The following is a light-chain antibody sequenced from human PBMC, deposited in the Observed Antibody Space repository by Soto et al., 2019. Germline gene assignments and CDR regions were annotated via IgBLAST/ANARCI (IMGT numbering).Light chain of an antibody. CDR1: QSISSW. Sequence: DIQMTQSPSTLSASVGDRVTITCRASQSISSWLAWYQQKPGKVPKLLIYKASGLESGVPSRFSGSESGTELTLTISSLQPDDFATYYCQQYNSYPWTFGQGTKVEIK. V-gene: IGKV1-5*03. CDR2: KAS. CDR3: QQYNSYPWT. J-gene: IGKJ1*01.